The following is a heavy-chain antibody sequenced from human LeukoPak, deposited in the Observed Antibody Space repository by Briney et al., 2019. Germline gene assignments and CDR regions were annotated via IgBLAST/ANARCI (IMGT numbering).Heavy chain of an antibody. D-gene: IGHD2-2*01. CDR3: YCSGTSCRHNWFDP. Sequence: GGSLRLSCAASGFTFSSYAMSWVRQAPGKGLEWVSAISGSGGSTYYADSVKGRFTISRDNSKNTPYLQMNSLRAEDTAVYYCYCSGTSCRHNWFDPWGQGTLVTVSS. V-gene: IGHV3-23*01. CDR1: GFTFSSYA. J-gene: IGHJ5*02. CDR2: ISGSGGST.